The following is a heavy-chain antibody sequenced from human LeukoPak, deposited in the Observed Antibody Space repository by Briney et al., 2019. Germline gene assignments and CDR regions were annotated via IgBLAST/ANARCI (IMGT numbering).Heavy chain of an antibody. Sequence: SETLSLTCTVSGGSISSSSYYWGWIRQPPGKGLEWIGSIYYSGSTYYNPSLKSRVTISVDTSKNQFSLKLSSVTAADTAVYYCARVWISSGLVIINDAFDIWGQGTMVTVSS. CDR1: GGSISSSSYY. V-gene: IGHV4-39*01. D-gene: IGHD3/OR15-3a*01. J-gene: IGHJ3*02. CDR2: IYYSGST. CDR3: ARVWISSGLVIINDAFDI.